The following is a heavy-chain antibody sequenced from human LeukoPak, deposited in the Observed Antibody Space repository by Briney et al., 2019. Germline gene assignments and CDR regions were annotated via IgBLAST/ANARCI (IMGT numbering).Heavy chain of an antibody. CDR2: INPNSGGT. CDR3: ARDRWGITMVRGVMGGFDY. D-gene: IGHD3-10*01. V-gene: IGHV1-2*02. Sequence: ASVKVSCKASGYTFTSYYMHWVRQAPGQGLEWMGWINPNSGGTNYAQKFQGRVTMTRDTSISTAYMELSRLRSDDTAVYYCARDRWGITMVRGVMGGFDYWGQGTLVTVSS. CDR1: GYTFTSYY. J-gene: IGHJ4*02.